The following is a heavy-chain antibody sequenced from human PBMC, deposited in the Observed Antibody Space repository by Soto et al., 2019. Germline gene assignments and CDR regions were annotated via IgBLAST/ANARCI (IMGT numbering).Heavy chain of an antibody. CDR3: ARRTRDCVY. CDR2: ISSYNGNT. Sequence: AAVKVSCKASGYTFTSYGISWVRQAPGQGLEWMGWISSYNGNTNYAQKLQGRVTMTTDTSTSTAHMELRSLRSDDTAVYYCARRTRDCVYWGQGTMVTVSS. D-gene: IGHD1-1*01. CDR1: GYTFTSYG. J-gene: IGHJ4*02. V-gene: IGHV1-18*01.